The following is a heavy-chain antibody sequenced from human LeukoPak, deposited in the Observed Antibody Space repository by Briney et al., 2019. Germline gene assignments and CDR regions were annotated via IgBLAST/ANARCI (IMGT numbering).Heavy chain of an antibody. V-gene: IGHV1-8*03. D-gene: IGHD6-13*01. CDR1: GYTFASYD. J-gene: IGHJ5*02. CDR3: ARGTPYKKQQLGRAQNWFDP. CDR2: MNPNSGNT. Sequence: ASVKVSCKASGYTFASYDINWVRQATGQGLEWMGWMNPNSGNTGYAQKFQGRVTITRNTSISTAYMELSSLRSEDTAVYYCARGTPYKKQQLGRAQNWFDPWGQGTLVTVSS.